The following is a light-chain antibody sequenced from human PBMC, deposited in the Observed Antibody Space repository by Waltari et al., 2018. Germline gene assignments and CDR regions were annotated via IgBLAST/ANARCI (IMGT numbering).Light chain of an antibody. Sequence: SYELTQPPSVSVSPGQTARITCSGDALPKQFAYWYQQKPRQAPGLVIYEDSERPSGIPERFSGASAGTTVTLTISGVQAEDEADYYCQSADSSGTYVIFGGGTKLTVL. J-gene: IGLJ2*01. CDR1: ALPKQF. CDR2: EDS. CDR3: QSADSSGTYVI. V-gene: IGLV3-25*03.